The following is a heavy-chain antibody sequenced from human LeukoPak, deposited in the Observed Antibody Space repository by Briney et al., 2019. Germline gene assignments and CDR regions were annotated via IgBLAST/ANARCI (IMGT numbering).Heavy chain of an antibody. Sequence: GGSLRLSCAASGFTFSSYSMNWVRQAPGKGQEWVSSISSSSSYIYYADAVKGRFTISRDNAKNSLYLQMNSLRAEDTAVYYCASEGSGYYSTYYYYGMDVWGQGTTVTVSS. CDR3: ASEGSGYYSTYYYYGMDV. V-gene: IGHV3-21*01. CDR1: GFTFSSYS. CDR2: ISSSSSYI. J-gene: IGHJ6*02. D-gene: IGHD3-3*01.